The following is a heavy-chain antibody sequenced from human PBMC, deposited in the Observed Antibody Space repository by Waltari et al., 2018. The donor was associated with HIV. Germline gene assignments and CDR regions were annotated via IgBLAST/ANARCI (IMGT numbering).Heavy chain of an antibody. D-gene: IGHD1-20*01. CDR1: GFTFIRYW. CDR3: TRELARYNWNDIPLDY. CDR2: ISSEGTTT. J-gene: IGHJ4*02. V-gene: IGHV3-74*01. Sequence: EVQLVESGGGLVQPGASLRLACAASGFTFIRYWIHWVRQAPGKGLVWVSRISSEGTTTSYADSVKGRFTISRDNAKNTLYLQMNSLRAEDTAVYYCTRELARYNWNDIPLDYWGQGALVTVSS.